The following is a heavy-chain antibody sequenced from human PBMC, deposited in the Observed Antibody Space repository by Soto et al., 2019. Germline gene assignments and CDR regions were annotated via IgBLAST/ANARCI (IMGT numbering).Heavy chain of an antibody. CDR3: ARHWSYDSSGPLSAVGH. Sequence: SETLSLTCTVSGGSISSSSYYWGWIRQPPGKGLEWIGSIYYSGNTYYNPSLKSRVTISVDTAKNQFSLKLSSVTAADTAVYYCARHWSYDSSGPLSAVGHWGQGTLVTVSS. V-gene: IGHV4-39*01. CDR1: GGSISSSSYY. D-gene: IGHD3-22*01. J-gene: IGHJ4*02. CDR2: IYYSGNT.